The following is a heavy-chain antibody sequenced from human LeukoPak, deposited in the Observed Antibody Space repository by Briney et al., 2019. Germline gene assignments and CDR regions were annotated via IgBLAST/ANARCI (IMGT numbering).Heavy chain of an antibody. Sequence: ASVKVSCKASGYIFTGYYMHWVRQAPGQGLEWMGWINPNSGDTNYAQKFQGRVTMTRDTSISTAYMELSRLRSDDTAVYYCARVGGYGQPYYFDYWGQGTLVTVSS. D-gene: IGHD5-18*01. V-gene: IGHV1-2*02. CDR3: ARVGGYGQPYYFDY. J-gene: IGHJ4*02. CDR2: INPNSGDT. CDR1: GYIFTGYY.